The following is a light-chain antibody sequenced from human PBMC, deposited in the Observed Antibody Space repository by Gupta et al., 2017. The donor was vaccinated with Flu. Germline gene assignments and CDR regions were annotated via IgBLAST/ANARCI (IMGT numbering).Light chain of an antibody. Sequence: PSFLSASVGDRVTITCRASQDIRIFVAWYQQKPGEVPRLLIHSASLLQSGVPSRFSGSGSGTEFTLTIDSLQPEDFATYYCQHRHSYPITFGQGTRLEIK. CDR3: QHRHSYPIT. CDR2: SAS. CDR1: QDIRIF. J-gene: IGKJ5*01. V-gene: IGKV1-9*01.